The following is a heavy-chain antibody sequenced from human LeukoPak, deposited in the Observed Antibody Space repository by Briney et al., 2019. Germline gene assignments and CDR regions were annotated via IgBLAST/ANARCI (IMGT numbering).Heavy chain of an antibody. J-gene: IGHJ3*02. Sequence: SETLSLTCTVSGGSISSYYWSWIRQPPGKGLEWIGYIYTSGSTNYNPSLKSRVTISVDTSKNQFSLKLSSVTAADTAVYYCARLLVGATGDAFDIWGQGTMVTVSS. V-gene: IGHV4-4*09. CDR1: GGSISSYY. D-gene: IGHD1-26*01. CDR3: ARLLVGATGDAFDI. CDR2: IYTSGST.